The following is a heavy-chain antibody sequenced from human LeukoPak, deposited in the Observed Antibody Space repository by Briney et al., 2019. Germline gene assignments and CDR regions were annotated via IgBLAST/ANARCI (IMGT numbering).Heavy chain of an antibody. V-gene: IGHV4-34*01. J-gene: IGHJ5*02. D-gene: IGHD6-13*01. CDR3: ARGGPVYSSSWYWFDP. CDR2: INHSGST. CDR1: GGSFSGYY. Sequence: PSETLSLTCAVYGGSFSGYYWSWIRQPPGKGLEWIGEINHSGSTNHNPSLKSRVTISVDTSKNQFSLKLSSVTAADTAVYYCARGGPVYSSSWYWFDPWGQGTLVTVSS.